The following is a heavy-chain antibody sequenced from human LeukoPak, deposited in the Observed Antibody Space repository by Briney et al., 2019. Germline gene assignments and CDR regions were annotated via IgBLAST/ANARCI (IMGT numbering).Heavy chain of an antibody. CDR2: INPNSGGT. D-gene: IGHD5-12*01. J-gene: IGHJ6*02. CDR1: GYTFTGYY. V-gene: IGHV1-2*02. Sequence: ASVKVSCKASGYTFTGYYMHWVRQAPGQGLEWMGWINPNSGGTNYAQKFQGRVTMTRDTSISTAYMELSRLRSDDTAVYYCARLISGYDLTHSYYYGMDVWGQGTTVTVSS. CDR3: ARLISGYDLTHSYYYGMDV.